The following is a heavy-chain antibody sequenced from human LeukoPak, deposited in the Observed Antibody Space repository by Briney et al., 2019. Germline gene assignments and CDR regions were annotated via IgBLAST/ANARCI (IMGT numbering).Heavy chain of an antibody. Sequence: SETLSLTCSVSGDSVTRYYWSWIRQPPGKGLEWIAFIFYSGVTNYSPSLKSRVAISVDTNKNEFSLKLRSVTAADTALYYCASSFSGYDPFDSWGQGTLVTVSS. V-gene: IGHV4-59*02. J-gene: IGHJ4*02. CDR3: ASSFSGYDPFDS. D-gene: IGHD5-12*01. CDR1: GDSVTRYY. CDR2: IFYSGVT.